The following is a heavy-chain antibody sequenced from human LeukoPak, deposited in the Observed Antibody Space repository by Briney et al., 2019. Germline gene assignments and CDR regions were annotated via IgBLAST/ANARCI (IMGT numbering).Heavy chain of an antibody. CDR2: INHSGST. CDR1: GGSFSGYC. D-gene: IGHD6-19*01. CDR3: ARGHSSGWYYY. V-gene: IGHV4-34*01. J-gene: IGHJ4*02. Sequence: SETLSLTCAVYGGSFSGYCWSWIRQPPGKGLEWIGEINHSGSTNYNPSLKSRVTISVDTSKNQFSLKLSSVTAADTAVYYCARGHSSGWYYYWGQGTLVTVSS.